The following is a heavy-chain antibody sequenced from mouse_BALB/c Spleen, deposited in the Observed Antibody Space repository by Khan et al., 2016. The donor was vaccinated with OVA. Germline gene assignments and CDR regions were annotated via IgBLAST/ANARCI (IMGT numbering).Heavy chain of an antibody. CDR1: GFTFGSFG. J-gene: IGHJ2*01. V-gene: IGHV5-6*01. Sequence: VQLKESGGDLVKPGGSLKLSCAASGFTFGSFGMSWIRQTPDKRLEWVATISSGGSYTYYPDSVKGRFTISRDNAKNTLYLQMSSLKSEDTAMYYCARQYSNSFFEYWGQGTTLTVSS. CDR3: ARQYSNSFFEY. D-gene: IGHD2-5*01. CDR2: ISSGGSYT.